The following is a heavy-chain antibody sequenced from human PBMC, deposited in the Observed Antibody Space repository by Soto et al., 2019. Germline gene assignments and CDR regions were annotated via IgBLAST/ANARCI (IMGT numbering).Heavy chain of an antibody. D-gene: IGHD1-26*01. J-gene: IGHJ4*02. Sequence: QVQLVQSGSEVTKAGASVRVSCTASGYTFTMHKMHWVRQAPGQALEWMGLTDPSGGHTTYAQKVKGRVSMTGDTSTETVYLELSSLRSEDTAVYYCARDAAFAFVVGATTIADFWGQGTLVTVSS. CDR1: GYTFTMHK. CDR2: TDPSGGHT. V-gene: IGHV1-46*01. CDR3: ARDAAFAFVVGATTIADF.